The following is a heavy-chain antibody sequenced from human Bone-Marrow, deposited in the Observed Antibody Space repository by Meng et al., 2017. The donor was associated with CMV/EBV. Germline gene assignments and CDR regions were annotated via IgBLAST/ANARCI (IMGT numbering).Heavy chain of an antibody. CDR2: IRYDGSNK. Sequence: GGSLRLSCAASGFTFSSYGMHWVRQAPGKGLEWVAFIRYDGSNKYYADSVKGRFTISRDNSKNTLFLQMNRLRAEDTAVYYCAKTTVVGLFDYWGQGTLVTVSS. D-gene: IGHD4-23*01. CDR1: GFTFSSYG. CDR3: AKTTVVGLFDY. J-gene: IGHJ4*02. V-gene: IGHV3-30*02.